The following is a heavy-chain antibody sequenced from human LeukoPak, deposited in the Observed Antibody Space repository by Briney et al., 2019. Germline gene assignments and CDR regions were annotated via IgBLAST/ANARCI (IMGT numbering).Heavy chain of an antibody. CDR3: RAIAGRDADY. J-gene: IGHJ4*02. V-gene: IGHV3-73*01. CDR1: GFTFSGSA. CDR2: IRSKADNYAT. Sequence: GGSLRLSCAASGFTFSGSAMHWVRQASGKGLEWVSRIRSKADNYATIYAASVKGRFTVSRDDSKNTAYLQMTSLKTEDTAVYYCRAIAGRDADYWGQGTLVTVSS. D-gene: IGHD6-19*01.